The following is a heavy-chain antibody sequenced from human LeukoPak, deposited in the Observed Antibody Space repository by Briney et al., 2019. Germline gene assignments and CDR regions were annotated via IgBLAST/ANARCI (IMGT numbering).Heavy chain of an antibody. CDR3: ARVVLLWFGEQKGIDY. V-gene: IGHV1-18*04. D-gene: IGHD3-10*01. CDR1: GYTFTSCG. J-gene: IGHJ4*02. CDR2: ISAYNGNT. Sequence: ASVKVSCKASGYTFTSCGISWVRQAPGQGLEWMGWISAYNGNTNYAQKLQGRVTMTTDTSTSTAYMELRSLRSDDTAVYYCARVVLLWFGEQKGIDYWGQGTLVTVSS.